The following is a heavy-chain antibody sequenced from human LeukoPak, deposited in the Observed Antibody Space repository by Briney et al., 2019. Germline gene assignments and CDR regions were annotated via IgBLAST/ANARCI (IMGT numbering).Heavy chain of an antibody. CDR1: GFTFSSYW. CDR3: AKDAWFGELTGRLDY. V-gene: IGHV3-30*02. D-gene: IGHD3-10*01. Sequence: GGSLRLSCAASGFTFSSYWMSWVRQAPGKGLEWVAFIRYDGSNKYYADSVKGRFTISRDNSKNTLYLQMNSLRAEDTAVYYCAKDAWFGELTGRLDYWGQGTLVTVSS. CDR2: IRYDGSNK. J-gene: IGHJ4*02.